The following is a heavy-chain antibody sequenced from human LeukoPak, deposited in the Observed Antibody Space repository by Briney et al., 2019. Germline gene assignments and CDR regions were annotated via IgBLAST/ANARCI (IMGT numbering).Heavy chain of an antibody. CDR3: ARGIAAHIDC. J-gene: IGHJ4*02. CDR1: GYTFTSYD. D-gene: IGHD6-6*01. V-gene: IGHV1-2*02. CDR2: INPNSGGT. Sequence: ASVKVSCKASGYTFTSYDINWVRQATGQGLEWMGWINPNSGGTNYAQKFQGRVTMTRDTSISTAYMELSRLRSDDTAVYYCARGIAAHIDCWGQGTLVTVSS.